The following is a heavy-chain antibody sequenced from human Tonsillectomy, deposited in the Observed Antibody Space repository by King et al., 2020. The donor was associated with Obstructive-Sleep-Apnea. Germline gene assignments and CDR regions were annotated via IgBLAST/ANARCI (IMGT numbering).Heavy chain of an antibody. CDR3: ARDEGGYSLAYYFDY. J-gene: IGHJ4*02. CDR2: ISSNGGSS. CDR1: GFTFSSYA. D-gene: IGHD5-18*01. V-gene: IGHV3-64*01. Sequence: VQLVESGGGVVQPGGSLKLSCAASGFTFSSYAMHWVGQSPGKGLEYVSVISSNGGSSSYANSVKGRFTISRDNSKNTRYLQMGSLRGEDMAVYYCARDEGGYSLAYYFDYWGQGTLVTVSS.